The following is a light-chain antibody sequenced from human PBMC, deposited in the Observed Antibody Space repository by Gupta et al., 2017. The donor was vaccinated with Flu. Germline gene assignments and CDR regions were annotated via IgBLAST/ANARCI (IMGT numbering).Light chain of an antibody. CDR1: GSIDRNF. CDR2: GTS. CDR3: QQYKTTPYT. Sequence: TRSLAPIERITRYCSAGGSIDRNFLVWYHQKPGQAPRVLIYGTSIRAPGIPDRFSGSGSGTDFTLTINSPEPEDVGSFYCQQYKTTPYTFGQGTKVEIK. J-gene: IGKJ2*01. V-gene: IGKV3-20*01.